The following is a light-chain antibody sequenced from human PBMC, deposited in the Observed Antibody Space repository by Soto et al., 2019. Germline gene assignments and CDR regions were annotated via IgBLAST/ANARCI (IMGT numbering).Light chain of an antibody. Sequence: EIVMTQCPAPLSVCPGERATLSVLASRSVGSDLAWYQEKPGQAPRVVIYDIFTRATGVPTRISGSGSGTEFTLAISILQSEDLSVHFCQQYNSWPLTFGGGTKVDIK. CDR3: QQYNSWPLT. J-gene: IGKJ4*01. CDR1: RSVGSD. V-gene: IGKV3D-15*01. CDR2: DIF.